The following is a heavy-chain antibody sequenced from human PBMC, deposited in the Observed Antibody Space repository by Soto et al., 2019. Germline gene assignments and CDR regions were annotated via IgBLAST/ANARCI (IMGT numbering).Heavy chain of an antibody. CDR2: MNPNSGNT. Sequence: QVPLVQSGAEVKKPGASVRVSCKASGYTFTNYDINWVRQATGQGLEWMGWMNPNSGNTGYAQKFQGRVTMTRNTSIRTAYMELSSLRSEDTAVYYCARGLGYYYYMDVWGKGTTVTVSS. CDR1: GYTFTNYD. CDR3: ARGLGYYYYMDV. V-gene: IGHV1-8*01. J-gene: IGHJ6*03.